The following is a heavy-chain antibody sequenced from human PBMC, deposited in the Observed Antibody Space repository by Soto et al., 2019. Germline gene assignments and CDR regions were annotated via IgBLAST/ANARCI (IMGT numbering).Heavy chain of an antibody. V-gene: IGHV4-31*03. CDR1: GGSIISGGYY. D-gene: IGHD5-12*01. Sequence: SETLSLTCTVSGGSIISGGYYWSWIRQHPGKGLEWIGYIYYNGSPYYNPSLKSRVTISLDTSKNQFSMNLRSETAADTAVYNCAGGVKGYSGYAPPDCWGQGTLVTVSS. CDR2: IYYNGSP. J-gene: IGHJ4*02. CDR3: AGGVKGYSGYAPPDC.